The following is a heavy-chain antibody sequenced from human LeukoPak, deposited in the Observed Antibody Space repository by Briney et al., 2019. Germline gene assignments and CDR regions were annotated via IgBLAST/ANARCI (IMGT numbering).Heavy chain of an antibody. Sequence: GGSLRLSCAASGFTFSSYGMHWVRQAPGKGLEWVSYISSSSGTIYYADSVKGRFTISRDNAKNSLYLQMNSLRAEDTALYYCARDPRRYYDSSGYLGDYWGQGTLVTVSS. J-gene: IGHJ4*02. D-gene: IGHD3-22*01. V-gene: IGHV3-48*01. CDR3: ARDPRRYYDSSGYLGDY. CDR1: GFTFSSYG. CDR2: ISSSSGTI.